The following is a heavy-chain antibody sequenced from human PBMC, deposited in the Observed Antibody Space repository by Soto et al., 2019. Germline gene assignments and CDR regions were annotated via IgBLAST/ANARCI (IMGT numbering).Heavy chain of an antibody. CDR3: ARIIGYCRNNDCSWTFDV. D-gene: IGHD2-15*01. Sequence: GESLKISCKTSGYSFISYWVAWVRQLPGKGLEWMGTFYPGDSTSTYSPSFQGQVTISVDTSITTAYLQLNSLKASDTAMYYCARIIGYCRNNDCSWTFDVWGQGTMVTVSS. J-gene: IGHJ3*01. CDR2: FYPGDSTS. V-gene: IGHV5-51*01. CDR1: GYSFISYW.